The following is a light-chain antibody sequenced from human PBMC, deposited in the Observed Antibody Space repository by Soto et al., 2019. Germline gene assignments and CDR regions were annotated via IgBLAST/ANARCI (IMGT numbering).Light chain of an antibody. V-gene: IGLV2-14*01. CDR2: EVS. Sequence: QSALTQPASVSGSPGQSITISCTGTSSDVGGYNYVSWYQQHPGKAPKLMIYEVSNRPSGVSNRFSGSKSGNTASLTISGLHAEDEADYYCSSYTSSSPLVFGTGTQLTVL. CDR3: SSYTSSSPLV. J-gene: IGLJ7*01. CDR1: SSDVGGYNY.